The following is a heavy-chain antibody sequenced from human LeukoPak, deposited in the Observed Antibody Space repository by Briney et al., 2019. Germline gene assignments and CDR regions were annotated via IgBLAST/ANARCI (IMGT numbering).Heavy chain of an antibody. D-gene: IGHD3-16*01. CDR1: GYSFTSYW. CDR3: ARRDYGSLCYYYGMDV. J-gene: IGHJ6*04. Sequence: GSLKLSCKGSGYSFTSYWIGWVRQMPGKGLEWMGIIYPGDSDTIYSPSFQGQVTISADKSISTAYLQWSSLKASDTAMYYCARRDYGSLCYYYGMDVWGKGTTVTVSS. CDR2: IYPGDSDT. V-gene: IGHV5-51*01.